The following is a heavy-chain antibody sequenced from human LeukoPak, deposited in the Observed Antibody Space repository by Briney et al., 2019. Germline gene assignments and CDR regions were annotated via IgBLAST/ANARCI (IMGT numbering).Heavy chain of an antibody. J-gene: IGHJ6*02. CDR2: ISSSGSTI. D-gene: IGHD6-19*01. Sequence: GGSLRLSCEASGFSFSAAWMTWVRQAPGKGLEWVSYISSSGSTIYYADSVKGRFTISRDNAKNSLYLQMNSLRAEDTAVYYCARDRQWLLTYGMDVWGQGTTVTVSS. CDR3: ARDRQWLLTYGMDV. V-gene: IGHV3-48*03. CDR1: GFSFSAAW.